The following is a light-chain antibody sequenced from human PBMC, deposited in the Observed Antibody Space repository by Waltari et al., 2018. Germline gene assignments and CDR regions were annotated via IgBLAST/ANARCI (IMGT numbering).Light chain of an antibody. J-gene: IGKJ4*01. V-gene: IGKV1-NL1*01. CDR2: RAS. Sequence: DIQMTQSPSSLSASVGDTVTITCQASQGIDNALNWYQQKPGIAPKLLIYRASSLQSGIPSRFSGSGSGTDFTLTISSLHPEDFAAYYCQQGYNYPLTFGGGTKIEIK. CDR3: QQGYNYPLT. CDR1: QGIDNA.